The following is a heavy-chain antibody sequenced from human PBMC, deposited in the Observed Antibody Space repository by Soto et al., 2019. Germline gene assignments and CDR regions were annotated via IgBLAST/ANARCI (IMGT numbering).Heavy chain of an antibody. Sequence: QVQLVESGGGVVQPGRSLRLSCAASGFTFSSYAMHWVRQAPGKGLEWVAVISYDGSNKYYADSVKGRFTISRDNSKNTLYLQMNSLRAEDTAVDYCARVHCGGDYYSVRPVDYWGQGTLVTVSS. J-gene: IGHJ4*02. CDR2: ISYDGSNK. CDR1: GFTFSSYA. D-gene: IGHD2-21*02. V-gene: IGHV3-30-3*01. CDR3: ARVHCGGDYYSVRPVDY.